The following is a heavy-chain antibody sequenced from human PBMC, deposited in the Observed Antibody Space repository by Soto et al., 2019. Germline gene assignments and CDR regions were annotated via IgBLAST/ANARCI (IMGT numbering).Heavy chain of an antibody. J-gene: IGHJ6*02. CDR3: ARSGSSTPSYYYGMDV. D-gene: IGHD3-10*01. CDR1: GGTFSSYT. V-gene: IGHV1-69*02. CDR2: IIPILGIA. Sequence: QVQLVQSGAEVKKPGSSVKVSCKASGGTFSSYTISWVRQAPGQGLEWMGRIIPILGIANYAQKFQGRVTITADKSTSTAYMELSSPRSEDTAVYYCARSGSSTPSYYYGMDVWGQGTTVTVSS.